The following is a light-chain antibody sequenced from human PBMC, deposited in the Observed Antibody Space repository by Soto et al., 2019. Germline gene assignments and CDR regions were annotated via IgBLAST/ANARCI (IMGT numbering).Light chain of an antibody. CDR2: EVS. V-gene: IGLV2-14*01. Sequence: QSVLTQPASVSGSPGQSITISCTGTSSDIGGYNYVSWYQQHPGKAPKLMIYEVSNRPSGVSNRFSGSKSGNTASLTISGLQAEDEADYYCSSYTISTRLIFGGANQLTV. CDR3: SSYTISTRLI. CDR1: SSDIGGYNY. J-gene: IGLJ2*01.